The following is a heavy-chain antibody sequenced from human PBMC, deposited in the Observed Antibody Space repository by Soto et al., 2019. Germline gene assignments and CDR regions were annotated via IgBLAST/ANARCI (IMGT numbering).Heavy chain of an antibody. Sequence: SETLSLTCTVSGGSISSYYWSWIRQPAGKGLEWIGRIYTSGSTNYNPSLKSRVTMSVDTSKNQFSLKLSSVTAADTAVYYCARDEGVYYDSTNWFDPWGQGTLVTVSS. J-gene: IGHJ5*02. CDR1: GGSISSYY. CDR3: ARDEGVYYDSTNWFDP. CDR2: IYTSGST. V-gene: IGHV4-4*07. D-gene: IGHD3-22*01.